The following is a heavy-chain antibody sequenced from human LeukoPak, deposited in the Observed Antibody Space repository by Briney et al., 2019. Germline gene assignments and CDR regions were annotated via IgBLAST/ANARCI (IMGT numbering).Heavy chain of an antibody. CDR1: GYTFTSYG. J-gene: IGHJ4*02. CDR2: ISAYNGNT. D-gene: IGHD2-21*02. V-gene: IGHV1-18*01. Sequence: ASVKVSCKAAGYTFTSYGISWVRQAPGQGLGWMGWISAYNGNTNYAQKLQGRVTMTTDTSTSTAYMELRSLRSDDTAVYYCARDRVVVTASHFDYWGQGTLVTVSS. CDR3: ARDRVVVTASHFDY.